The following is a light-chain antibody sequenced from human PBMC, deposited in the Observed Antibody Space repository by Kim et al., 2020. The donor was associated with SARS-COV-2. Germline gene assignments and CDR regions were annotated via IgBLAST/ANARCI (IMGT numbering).Light chain of an antibody. CDR1: QSVDTT. CDR2: GVS. Sequence: EMVLTQSPGTLSLSPGERATLSCRASQSVDTTLAWYQQKPGQAPRVLIYGVSVRGSGIPDRFSGSGSGTDFSLTISGLEPEDFAVYYCQHYGGSSYNFGQGTKLEIK. V-gene: IGKV3-20*01. J-gene: IGKJ2*01. CDR3: QHYGGSSYN.